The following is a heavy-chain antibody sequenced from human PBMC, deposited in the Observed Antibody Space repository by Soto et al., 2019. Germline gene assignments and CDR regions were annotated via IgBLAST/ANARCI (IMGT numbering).Heavy chain of an antibody. Sequence: QVQLQESGPGLVTPWGTLSLTCAVSGDSIISTNWWNWVRQSPGKGLEWIGENHHSGTSNYNPSLKSRVIISTDESKNQFSLKLTYVAAADTAVYYCARVRQSCSSTSCYFDPWGQGDLVTVSS. V-gene: IGHV4-4*02. CDR2: NHHSGTS. J-gene: IGHJ5*02. D-gene: IGHD2-2*01. CDR1: GDSIISTNW. CDR3: ARVRQSCSSTSCYFDP.